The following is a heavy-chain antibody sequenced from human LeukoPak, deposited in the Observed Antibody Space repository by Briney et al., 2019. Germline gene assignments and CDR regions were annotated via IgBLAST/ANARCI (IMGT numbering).Heavy chain of an antibody. D-gene: IGHD7-27*01. Sequence: SETLSLTCAVTGASITNEDFFWGWIRQPPGRGLEWVGTISSSGTTYYSPSLRSRLTISVDTSKNHFSLKLTSVTAADTAVYYCVAEVEAADSPLGHLNFDSWGQGILASVSS. V-gene: IGHV4-39*02. CDR1: GASITNEDFF. CDR3: VAEVEAADSPLGHLNFDS. CDR2: ISSSGTT. J-gene: IGHJ4*02.